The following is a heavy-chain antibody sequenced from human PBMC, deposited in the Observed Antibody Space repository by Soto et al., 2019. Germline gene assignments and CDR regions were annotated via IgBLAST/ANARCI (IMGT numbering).Heavy chain of an antibody. CDR3: AKDIGPSGSYSLALDY. D-gene: IGHD1-26*01. CDR2: ISWDGGST. CDR1: GLTFRSYW. Sequence: GGSLRLSCAASGLTFRSYWMHWVRQAPGKGLEWVSLISWDGGSTYYADSVKGRFTISRDNSKNSLYLQMNSLRTEDTALYYCAKDIGPSGSYSLALDYWGQGTLVTSPQ. V-gene: IGHV3-43*01. J-gene: IGHJ4*02.